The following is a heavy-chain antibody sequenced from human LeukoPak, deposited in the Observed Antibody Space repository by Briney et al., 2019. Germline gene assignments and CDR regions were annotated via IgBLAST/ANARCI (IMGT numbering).Heavy chain of an antibody. V-gene: IGHV4-59*01. CDR1: GGSISSYY. Sequence: PSETLSLTCTVSGGSISSYYWSWIRQPPGKGLEWIGYIYYSGSTNYNPSLKSRVTISVDTSKNQFSLKLSSVTAADTAVYYCASRIGYSYTIDYWGQGTLVTVSS. CDR3: ASRIGYSYTIDY. J-gene: IGHJ4*02. CDR2: IYYSGST. D-gene: IGHD5-18*01.